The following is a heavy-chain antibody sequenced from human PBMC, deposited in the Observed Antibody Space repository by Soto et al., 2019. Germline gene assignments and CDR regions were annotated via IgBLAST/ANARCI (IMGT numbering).Heavy chain of an antibody. CDR1: DYTFTNYG. J-gene: IGHJ4*02. CDR2: ISAYNGNT. CDR3: ARGVLHYCDY. Sequence: ASVKISCKASDYTFTNYGITWVRQAPGQGLGWMGWISAYNGNTNYAQKLQGRVTMTTDTSTSTAYMELRSLRSDDTAVYYWARGVLHYCDYWGQGTSGTFSA. V-gene: IGHV1-18*01.